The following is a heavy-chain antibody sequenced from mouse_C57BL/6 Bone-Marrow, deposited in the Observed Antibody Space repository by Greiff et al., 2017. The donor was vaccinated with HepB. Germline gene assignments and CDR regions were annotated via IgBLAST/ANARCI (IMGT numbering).Heavy chain of an antibody. V-gene: IGHV7-3*01. Sequence: EVKLEESGGGLVQPGGSLSLSCAASGFTFTDYYMSWVRQPPGKALEWLGFIRNKANGYTTEYSASVKGRFTISRDNSQSILYLQMNALRAEDSATYYCARSVITTYYFDYWGQGTTLTVSS. CDR1: GFTFTDYY. CDR3: ARSVITTYYFDY. CDR2: IRNKANGYTT. D-gene: IGHD1-1*01. J-gene: IGHJ2*01.